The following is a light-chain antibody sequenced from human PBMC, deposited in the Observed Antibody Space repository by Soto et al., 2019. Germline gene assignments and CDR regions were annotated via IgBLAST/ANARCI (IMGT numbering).Light chain of an antibody. V-gene: IGKV2-28*01. CDR1: ESLLNGNGYNF. J-gene: IGKJ5*01. CDR2: LAS. Sequence: DIVMTQSPLSLPVTPGEPASISCRSSESLLNGNGYNFLDWYLQKPGQSPQLLIYLASNRAAGVPDRFSGSGSGTDFTLKISRVEAEDVGIYYCMQARQFPSITFGQGTRLEI. CDR3: MQARQFPSIT.